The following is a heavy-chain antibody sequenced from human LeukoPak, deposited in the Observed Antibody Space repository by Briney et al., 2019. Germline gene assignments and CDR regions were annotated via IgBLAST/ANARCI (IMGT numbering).Heavy chain of an antibody. CDR2: IRYDATKE. V-gene: IGHV3-30*02. CDR1: GFTFSSNG. J-gene: IGHJ3*02. Sequence: PGGSLRLSCAASGFTFSSNGMHWVRQAPGKGLEWVTFIRYDATKEHYADSVKGRFTISRDNSKNTLYLQMNSLRGEDTAVYYCARAGYLGTDAFDIWGQGTMVTVSS. D-gene: IGHD1-14*01. CDR3: ARAGYLGTDAFDI.